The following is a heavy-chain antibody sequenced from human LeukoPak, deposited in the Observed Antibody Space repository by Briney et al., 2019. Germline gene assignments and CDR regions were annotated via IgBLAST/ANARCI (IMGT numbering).Heavy chain of an antibody. J-gene: IGHJ4*02. CDR1: GFSFSSCA. CDR3: AKGYCSGGNCYNFDY. CDR2: IRYDGSNK. D-gene: IGHD2-15*01. V-gene: IGHV3-30*02. Sequence: GGSLRLSCAASGFSFSSCAMHWVRRAPGKGLEWVAFIRYDGSNKYYADSVKGRFTISRDNSKNTLYLQMNSRRAEDTAVYYCAKGYCSGGNCYNFDYWGQGALVTVSS.